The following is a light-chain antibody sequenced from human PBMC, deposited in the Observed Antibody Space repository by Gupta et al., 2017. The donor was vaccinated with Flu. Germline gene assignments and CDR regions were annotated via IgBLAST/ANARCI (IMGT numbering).Light chain of an antibody. CDR3: QQSYSTPFT. V-gene: IGKV1-39*01. J-gene: IGKJ3*01. CDR1: QTISNY. Sequence: PSSLSPSVGDRVTITCRAGQTISNYLNWYQQRPGEAPKLLIFATSTLQNWVPSRFIGSGSGTDFTLTISSLQPEDSATYYCQQSYSTPFTFGPGTKVDVK. CDR2: ATS.